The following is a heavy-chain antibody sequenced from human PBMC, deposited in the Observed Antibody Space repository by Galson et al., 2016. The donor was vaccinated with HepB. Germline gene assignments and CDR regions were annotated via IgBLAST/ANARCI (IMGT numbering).Heavy chain of an antibody. Sequence: SLRLSCATSGFNFDDYAMHWVRQGPGKGLEWVSSVTWNSGSMGYADSVKGRFTISRDNAKTSLYLQMNSLRPEDTALSYCAKDLSRGSGSYYSRYYYYGVDVWGRGTTVTVAS. J-gene: IGHJ6*02. CDR2: VTWNSGSM. D-gene: IGHD3-10*01. CDR1: GFNFDDYA. CDR3: AKDLSRGSGSYYSRYYYYGVDV. V-gene: IGHV3-9*01.